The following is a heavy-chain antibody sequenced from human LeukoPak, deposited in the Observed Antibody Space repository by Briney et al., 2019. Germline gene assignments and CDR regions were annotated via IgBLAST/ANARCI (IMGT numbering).Heavy chain of an antibody. V-gene: IGHV3-23*01. Sequence: GGSLRLSCAASGFTFSSYAMSWVRQAPGKGLEWVSAISGSGGSTYYADSVKGRFTISRDNSKNTLYRQMNSLRAEDTAVYYCAKDPSPAGYYFDYWGQGTLVTVSS. D-gene: IGHD2-2*01. CDR2: ISGSGGST. CDR3: AKDPSPAGYYFDY. J-gene: IGHJ4*02. CDR1: GFTFSSYA.